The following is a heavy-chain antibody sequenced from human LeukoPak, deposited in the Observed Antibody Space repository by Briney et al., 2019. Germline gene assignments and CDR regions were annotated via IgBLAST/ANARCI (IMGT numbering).Heavy chain of an antibody. CDR2: ITASGTAM. J-gene: IGHJ4*02. Sequence: GGSLRLSCAASGFTFSDYYMSWIRQAPGKGLEWVSHITASGTAMFYADSVKGRFTISRDNAKNSLYLQMNSLRDEDTAVYYCASSGSYRFDYWGQGTLVTVSS. D-gene: IGHD1-26*01. V-gene: IGHV3-11*04. CDR1: GFTFSDYY. CDR3: ASSGSYRFDY.